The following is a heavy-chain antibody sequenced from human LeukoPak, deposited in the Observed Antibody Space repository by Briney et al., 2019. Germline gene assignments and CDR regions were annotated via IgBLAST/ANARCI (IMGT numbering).Heavy chain of an antibody. V-gene: IGHV4-39*07. D-gene: IGHD5-24*01. CDR3: ARDNSVRDEAWWFNP. CDR2: IYYSGST. J-gene: IGHJ5*02. CDR1: GGSISSSSYY. Sequence: SETLSLTCTVSGGSISSSSYYWGWIRQPPGKGMEWIGSIYYSGSTYYNPSLKSRVTISVDTSKNQFSLKLSSVTAADTAVYYCARDNSVRDEAWWFNPWGQGTLVTVSS.